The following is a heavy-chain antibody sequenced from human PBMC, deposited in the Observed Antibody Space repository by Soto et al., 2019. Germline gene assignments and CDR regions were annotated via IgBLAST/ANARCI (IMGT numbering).Heavy chain of an antibody. CDR3: ARERYSGSYYYYYGMDV. CDR1: GFTFSSYA. J-gene: IGHJ6*02. V-gene: IGHV3-30-3*01. CDR2: ISYDGSNK. D-gene: IGHD1-26*01. Sequence: QVQLVESGGGVVQPGRSLRLSCAASGFTFSSYAMHWVRQAPGKGLEWVAVISYDGSNKYYADSVKGRFTISRDNSKNTLYLQMNSLRAEDTAVYYCARERYSGSYYYYYGMDVWGQGTTVTVSS.